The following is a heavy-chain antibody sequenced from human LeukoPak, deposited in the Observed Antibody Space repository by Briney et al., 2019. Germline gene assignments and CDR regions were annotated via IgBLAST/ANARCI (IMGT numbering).Heavy chain of an antibody. J-gene: IGHJ4*02. CDR1: GFTFSSYE. Sequence: GGSLRLSCAASGFTFSSYEMNWVRQVPGKGLEWVSYISSSGSTIYYADSVKGRFTISRDNAKNSLYLQMNSLRAEDTAVYYCARAKGYSGPLNDYWGQGTLVTVSS. CDR3: ARAKGYSGPLNDY. CDR2: ISSSGSTI. D-gene: IGHD5-12*01. V-gene: IGHV3-48*03.